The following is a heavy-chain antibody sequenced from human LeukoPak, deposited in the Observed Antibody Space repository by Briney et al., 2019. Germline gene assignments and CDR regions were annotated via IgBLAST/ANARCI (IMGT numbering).Heavy chain of an antibody. CDR3: ARMSGSRLPGY. V-gene: IGHV3-48*01. Sequence: GGSLRLSCAASRFSFSNHSMNWVRQAPGKELEWVSYISNSGSAKYYAASVKGRFTISRDNGKNSLYLQMNSLRAEDTAVYYCARMSGSRLPGYWGQGTLVTVSS. CDR1: RFSFSNHS. J-gene: IGHJ4*02. CDR2: ISNSGSAK. D-gene: IGHD3-3*01.